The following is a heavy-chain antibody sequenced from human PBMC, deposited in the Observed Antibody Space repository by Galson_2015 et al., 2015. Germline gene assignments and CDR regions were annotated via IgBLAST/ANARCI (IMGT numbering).Heavy chain of an antibody. Sequence: TLSLTCTVSGGSISSGDYYWSWIRQPPGKGLEWIGYIYYSGDTYYNPSLKSRVFISLDTSKNQVSLKLSSVTAADTAVYYCARARGAAYGDYVGAWGMAVRGQGTSVTVSS. D-gene: IGHD4-17*01. V-gene: IGHV4-30-4*01. CDR1: GGSISSGDYY. CDR2: IYYSGDT. J-gene: IGHJ6*02. CDR3: ARARGAAYGDYVGAWGMAV.